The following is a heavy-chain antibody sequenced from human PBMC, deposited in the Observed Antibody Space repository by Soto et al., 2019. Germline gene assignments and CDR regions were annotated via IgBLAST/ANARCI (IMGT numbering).Heavy chain of an antibody. J-gene: IGHJ3*01. CDR2: IYDSGIT. CDR1: GGSNNSTNHY. Sequence: QVQLQESGPGLVKSSETLSLTCTVSGGSNNSTNHYWGWIRQPPGRGLEWIGSIYDSGITYSNPFMKTRVTTSVDTSKYRFSLRLSSVPAADTAAYYCARHGAYYFDTGVYSDAFDLWGQGRLVTVSS. CDR3: ARHGAYYFDTGVYSDAFDL. V-gene: IGHV4-39*01. D-gene: IGHD3-22*01.